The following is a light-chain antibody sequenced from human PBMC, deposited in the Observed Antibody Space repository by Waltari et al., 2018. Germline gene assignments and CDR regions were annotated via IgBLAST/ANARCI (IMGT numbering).Light chain of an antibody. CDR3: RQRNNWPPLT. CDR2: DAS. V-gene: IGKV3-11*01. CDR1: QRVTTF. J-gene: IGKJ4*01. Sequence: EIVLTQSPATLSLSPGERPTLSCRPGQRVTTFLAWYQQKPGQAPRPLIYDASNRATGIPAGFSGSGAGTDFTLTISSREPADFAVYYCRQRNNWPPLTFGGGTKVEIK.